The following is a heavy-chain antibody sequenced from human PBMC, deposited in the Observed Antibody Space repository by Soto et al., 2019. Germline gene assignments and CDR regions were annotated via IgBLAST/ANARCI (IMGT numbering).Heavy chain of an antibody. D-gene: IGHD1-1*01. V-gene: IGHV3-73*01. CDR2: IRSKANSYAT. CDR3: TRPTYDGNDAFDI. CDR1: GFTFSGSA. Sequence: GGSLRLSCAASGFTFSGSAMHWVRQASGKGLEWVGRIRSKANSYATAYAASVKGRFTISRDDSKNTAYLQMNSLKTEDTAVYYCTRPTYDGNDAFDIWGQGTMVTVSS. J-gene: IGHJ3*02.